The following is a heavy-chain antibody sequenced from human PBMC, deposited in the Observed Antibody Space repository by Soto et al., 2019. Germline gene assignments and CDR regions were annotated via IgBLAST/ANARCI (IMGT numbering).Heavy chain of an antibody. V-gene: IGHV1-46*01. CDR2: INPSGTRT. J-gene: IGHJ6*02. D-gene: IGHD3-10*01. CDR1: GFIFSKYY. CDR3: ARDGWVVRGYLSYYYGMDV. Sequence: ASVKVSCKASGFIFSKYYMHWVRQAPGQGLEWVGIINPSGTRTSCAPKFQGRVTMTRDTSTSTVYMELSSLTSDDTAVYYCARDGWVVRGYLSYYYGMDVWG.